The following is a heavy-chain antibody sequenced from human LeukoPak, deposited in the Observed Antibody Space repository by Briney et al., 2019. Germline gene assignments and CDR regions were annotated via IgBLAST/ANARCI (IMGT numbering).Heavy chain of an antibody. CDR3: ARGDGYNYKPFDI. CDR2: INHSGSTT. Sequence: SETLSLTCAVYGESFSGYYWNWIRQPPGKGLEWIGEINHSGSTTNHNPSLKSRVTMSVDTSKNQFSLKMTSVTAADTAVYYCARGDGYNYKPFDIWGQGTMVTVSS. D-gene: IGHD5-24*01. V-gene: IGHV4-34*01. J-gene: IGHJ3*02. CDR1: GESFSGYY.